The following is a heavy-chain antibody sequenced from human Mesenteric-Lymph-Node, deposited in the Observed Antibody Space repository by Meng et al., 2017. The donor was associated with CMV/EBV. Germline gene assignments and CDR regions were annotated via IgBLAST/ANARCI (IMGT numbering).Heavy chain of an antibody. CDR2: VSPYSGDT. J-gene: IGHJ5*01. V-gene: IGHV1-8*01. Sequence: SCRASGYTFTSYDSDWVRQASGQGLGWLGWVSPYSGDTGYARKFQGRVTLTRDTSIRTAYMDLSSLTSEDTAVYYCARNPGGTGDFDSWGQGTLVTVSS. CDR1: GYTFTSYD. CDR3: ARNPGGTGDFDS. D-gene: IGHD1-1*01.